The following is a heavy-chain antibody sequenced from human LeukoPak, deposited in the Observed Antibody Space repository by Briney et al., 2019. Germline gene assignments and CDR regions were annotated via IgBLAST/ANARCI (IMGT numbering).Heavy chain of an antibody. J-gene: IGHJ6*04. CDR1: GYSFTSYW. V-gene: IGHV5-51*01. CDR3: ARRGYSYGYEHYGMDV. D-gene: IGHD5-18*01. CDR2: IYPGDSDT. Sequence: GESLKISCKGSGYSFTSYWIGWVRQMPGKGLEWMGIIYPGDSDTRYSPSFQGQVTISADKSISTAYLQWSSLKASDTAMYYCARRGYSYGYEHYGMDVWGKGTTVTVS.